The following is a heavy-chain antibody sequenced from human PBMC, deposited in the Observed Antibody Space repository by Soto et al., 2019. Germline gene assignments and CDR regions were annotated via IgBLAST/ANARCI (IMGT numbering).Heavy chain of an antibody. V-gene: IGHV1-69*01. CDR1: GGTFSSYA. CDR2: IIPIFGTA. J-gene: IGHJ3*02. D-gene: IGHD6-6*01. CDR3: AREGHSSSMRDDAFDI. Sequence: QVQLVQSGAEVKKPGSSVKVSCKASGGTFSSYAISWVRQAPGQGLEWMGGIIPIFGTANYAQKFQGRVTITADESTSTAYMELSSLRSEDTAVYYWAREGHSSSMRDDAFDIWGQGTMVTVSS.